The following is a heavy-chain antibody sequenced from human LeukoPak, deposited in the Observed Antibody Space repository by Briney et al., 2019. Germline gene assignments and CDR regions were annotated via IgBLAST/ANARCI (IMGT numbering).Heavy chain of an antibody. D-gene: IGHD6-19*01. CDR2: IYYSGST. CDR3: ARHKGFSSGWFGRSNWFDP. Sequence: SETLSLTCTVSGGSLSSYYWSWIRQPPGKGLEWIGYIYYSGSTNYNPSLKSRVTISVDTSKNQFSLKLSSVTAADTAVYYCARHKGFSSGWFGRSNWFDPWGQGTLVTVSS. J-gene: IGHJ5*02. V-gene: IGHV4-59*08. CDR1: GGSLSSYY.